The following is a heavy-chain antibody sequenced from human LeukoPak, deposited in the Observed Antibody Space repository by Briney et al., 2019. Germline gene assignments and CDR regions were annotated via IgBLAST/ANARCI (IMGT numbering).Heavy chain of an antibody. CDR1: GGSISGYY. J-gene: IGHJ3*01. V-gene: IGHV4-59*01. CDR3: ARTDGSGSSPF. Sequence: SETLSLTCTVSGGSISGYYWSWIRQPPGKGLEWIAYIYYTGITNYNPSLKSRITISVDTSKNQFSLRLTSMTAADTAVYYCARTDGSGSSPFWGQGTMVTVSS. CDR2: IYYTGIT. D-gene: IGHD3-10*01.